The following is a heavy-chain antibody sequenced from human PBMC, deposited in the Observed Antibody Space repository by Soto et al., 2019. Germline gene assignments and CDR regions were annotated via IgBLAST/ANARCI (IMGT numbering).Heavy chain of an antibody. CDR2: IYYSGST. J-gene: IGHJ5*02. Sequence: LSLTCTVSGGSISSSSYYWGWIRQPPGKGLEWIGSIYYSGSTYYNPSLKSRVTISVDTSKNQFSLKLSSVTAADTAVYYCARTRAVWFDPWGQGALVTVSS. CDR3: ARTRAVWFDP. V-gene: IGHV4-39*01. D-gene: IGHD6-19*01. CDR1: GGSISSSSYY.